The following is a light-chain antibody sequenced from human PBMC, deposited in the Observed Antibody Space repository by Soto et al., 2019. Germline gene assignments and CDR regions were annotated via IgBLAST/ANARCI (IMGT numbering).Light chain of an antibody. J-gene: IGLJ2*01. CDR2: GNN. CDR3: HSYDSSLSGVV. V-gene: IGLV1-40*01. CDR1: SSNIGAIYD. Sequence: QSVLTRPPSVSGAPGQRVTISCTGSSSNIGAIYDVHWYQLLPGTAPKLLIYGNNNRPSGVPDRFSGSKSGTSASLAITGLQAEDEADYYCHSYDSSLSGVVFGGGTKVTVL.